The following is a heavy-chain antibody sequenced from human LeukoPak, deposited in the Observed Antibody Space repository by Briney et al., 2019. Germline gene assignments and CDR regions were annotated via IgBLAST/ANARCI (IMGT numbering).Heavy chain of an antibody. D-gene: IGHD6-13*01. Sequence: SVTVSCKASGGTFSSYAISWVRQAPGQGLEWMGGIIPIFGTANYAQKFQGRVTITADESTSTAYMELSILRSEDTAVYYCARDREQQLVGTHYYYYGMDVWGQGTTVTVSS. V-gene: IGHV1-69*13. CDR3: ARDREQQLVGTHYYYYGMDV. J-gene: IGHJ6*02. CDR1: GGTFSSYA. CDR2: IIPIFGTA.